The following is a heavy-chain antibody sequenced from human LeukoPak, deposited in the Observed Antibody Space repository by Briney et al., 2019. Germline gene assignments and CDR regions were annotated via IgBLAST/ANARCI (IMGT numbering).Heavy chain of an antibody. J-gene: IGHJ4*02. CDR3: ARVDYSYGYFDY. D-gene: IGHD5-18*01. Sequence: PGGSLRLSCAASGFTFSSYGMHWVRQAPGKGLEWVAVIWYGGSNKYYADSVKGRFTISRDNSKNTLYLQMNSLRAEDTAVYYCARVDYSYGYFDYWGQGTLVTVSS. CDR1: GFTFSSYG. V-gene: IGHV3-33*01. CDR2: IWYGGSNK.